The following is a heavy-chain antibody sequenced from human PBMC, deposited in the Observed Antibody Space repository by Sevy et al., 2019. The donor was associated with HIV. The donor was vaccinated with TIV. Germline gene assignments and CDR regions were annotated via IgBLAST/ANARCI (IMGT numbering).Heavy chain of an antibody. CDR1: GYSLTGLS. Sequence: ASVKVSCKVSGYSLTGLSMHWVRQAPGKGLEWVGGFDPEDGETTYAQKFQGRVTVTEDTSTDTAYMELSSLRSEDTAVYYCARDVRGTRDGYNFFPRWSSPSRAFDIWGQGTMVTVSS. J-gene: IGHJ3*02. CDR3: ARDVRGTRDGYNFFPRWSSPSRAFDI. CDR2: FDPEDGET. V-gene: IGHV1-24*01. D-gene: IGHD5-12*01.